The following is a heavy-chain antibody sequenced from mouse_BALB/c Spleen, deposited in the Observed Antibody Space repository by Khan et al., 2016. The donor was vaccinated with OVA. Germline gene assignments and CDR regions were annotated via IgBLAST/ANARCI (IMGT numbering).Heavy chain of an antibody. Sequence: EVQLVESGGGLVKPGGSLKLSCAAAGFTFSTYTMSWARQTPEKRLEWVATVSSGGHYTFYPDSVKGRFTISRDNAMNTLNLQMSSLKSDDTAMYSYTRDRVMRAGYFDSWSRGTTLTVSS. CDR2: VSSGGHYT. D-gene: IGHD2-1*01. CDR3: TRDRVMRAGYFDS. V-gene: IGHV5-6-4*01. CDR1: GFTFSTYT. J-gene: IGHJ2*01.